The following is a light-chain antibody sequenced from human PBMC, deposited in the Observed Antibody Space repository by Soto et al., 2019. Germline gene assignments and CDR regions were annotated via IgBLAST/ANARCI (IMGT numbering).Light chain of an antibody. CDR3: QRYDSYSRT. J-gene: IGKJ1*01. V-gene: IGKV1-5*01. CDR1: LSIVNW. Sequence: DIQMTQSPSTLSASVGDRVTITCRASLSIVNWLAWYQQKPGKAPKLLIYDASSLESGVPSRFSGSGSGTEFTLTITSLQPDDFATYYCQRYDSYSRTFGQGTKVDI. CDR2: DAS.